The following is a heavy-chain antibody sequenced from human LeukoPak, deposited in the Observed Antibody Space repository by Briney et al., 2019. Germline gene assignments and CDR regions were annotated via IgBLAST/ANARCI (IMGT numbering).Heavy chain of an antibody. D-gene: IGHD4-17*01. Sequence: SETLSLTCTVSGGSISSYYWSWIRQPPGKGLEWIGYIYYSGSTNYNPSLKSRVTISVDTSKNQFSLKLSSVTAADTAMYYCARDHPEPNYGDDTSPWGQGTLVTVSS. CDR3: ARDHPEPNYGDDTSP. J-gene: IGHJ5*02. CDR2: IYYSGST. V-gene: IGHV4-59*12. CDR1: GGSISSYY.